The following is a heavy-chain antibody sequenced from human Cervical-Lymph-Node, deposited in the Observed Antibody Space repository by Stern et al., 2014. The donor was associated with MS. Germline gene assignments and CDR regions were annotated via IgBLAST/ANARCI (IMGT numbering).Heavy chain of an antibody. D-gene: IGHD5-24*01. CDR1: GGSISSGGYY. V-gene: IGHV4-31*03. J-gene: IGHJ2*01. CDR2: LYYSGST. Sequence: QVQLQESGPGLVKPSQTLSLTCTVSGGSISSGGYYWSWIRQHPGKGLEWIGYLYYSGSTYYNPSLKSRVTISVDTSKNQFSLKLSSVTAADTAVYYCARVPVEMATITPDWYFDLWGRGTLVTVSS. CDR3: ARVPVEMATITPDWYFDL.